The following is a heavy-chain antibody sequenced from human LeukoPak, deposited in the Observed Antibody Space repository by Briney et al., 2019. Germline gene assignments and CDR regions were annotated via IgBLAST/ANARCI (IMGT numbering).Heavy chain of an antibody. D-gene: IGHD2-2*01. Sequence: ASVKVSCKASGGTFSSYAISWVRQAPGQGLEWMGGIIPIFGTANYAQKFQGRVTITTDESTSTAYMELSSLRSEDTAVYYCARGSVVVPAAQDYYYYYYMDVWGKGTTVTVSS. CDR1: GGTFSSYA. CDR2: IIPIFGTA. V-gene: IGHV1-69*05. CDR3: ARGSVVVPAAQDYYYYYYMDV. J-gene: IGHJ6*03.